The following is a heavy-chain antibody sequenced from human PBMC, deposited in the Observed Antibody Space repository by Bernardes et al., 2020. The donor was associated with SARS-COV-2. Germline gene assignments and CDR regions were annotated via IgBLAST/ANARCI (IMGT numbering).Heavy chain of an antibody. Sequence: ASVKVSCKASGYTFTSYGISWVRQAPGQGLEWMGWISAYNGNTNYAQKLQGRVTMTTDTSTSTDYMELRSLRSDDTAVYYCARVPPYYDFWSGYYTAPYYYYYGMDVWGKGTTVTVSS. CDR2: ISAYNGNT. CDR1: GYTFTSYG. D-gene: IGHD3-3*01. CDR3: ARVPPYYDFWSGYYTAPYYYYYGMDV. V-gene: IGHV1-18*01. J-gene: IGHJ6*04.